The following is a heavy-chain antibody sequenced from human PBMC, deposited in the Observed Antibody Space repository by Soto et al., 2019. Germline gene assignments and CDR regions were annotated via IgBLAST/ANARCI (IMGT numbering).Heavy chain of an antibody. CDR1: GFSLSTSGMC. CDR2: IDWDDDK. CDR3: ARSYDYYDSSRYPGFDY. Sequence: SGPTLVNPTQTLTLTCTFSGFSLSTSGMCVSWIRQPPGKALEWLALIDWDDDKYYSTSLKTRLTISKDTSKNQVVLTMTNMDPVDTATYYCARSYDYYDSSRYPGFDYWGQGTLVTVSS. J-gene: IGHJ4*02. D-gene: IGHD3-22*01. V-gene: IGHV2-70*01.